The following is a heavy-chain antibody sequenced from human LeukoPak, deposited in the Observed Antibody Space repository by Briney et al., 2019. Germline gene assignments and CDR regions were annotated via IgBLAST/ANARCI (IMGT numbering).Heavy chain of an antibody. D-gene: IGHD3-22*01. Sequence: GGPLRLSCAASGFTFSSYAMSWVRQATGKGLEWVSAISGSGGSTYYADSVKGRFTISRDNSKNTLYLQMNSLRAEDTAVYYCAKDRYDSSGMGYFDYWGQGTLVTVSS. CDR3: AKDRYDSSGMGYFDY. V-gene: IGHV3-23*01. CDR2: ISGSGGST. J-gene: IGHJ4*02. CDR1: GFTFSSYA.